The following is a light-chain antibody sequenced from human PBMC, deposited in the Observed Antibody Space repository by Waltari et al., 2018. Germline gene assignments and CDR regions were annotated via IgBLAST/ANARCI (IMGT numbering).Light chain of an antibody. CDR2: AAS. CDR1: QGFGSW. J-gene: IGKJ5*01. V-gene: IGKV1-12*01. CDR3: QQGYSFPIS. Sequence: DVQVTQSPSSVSASVGDRVTITCRASQGFGSWLAWYQQKPGKAPKLLISAASSLQSGVPSRCSGSGSGTDFILTISSLQPEDFATYYCQQGYSFPISFGQGTRLEIK.